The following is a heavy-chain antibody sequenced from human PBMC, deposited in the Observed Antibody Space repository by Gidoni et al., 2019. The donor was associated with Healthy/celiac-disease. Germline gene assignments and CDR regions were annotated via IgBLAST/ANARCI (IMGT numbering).Heavy chain of an antibody. CDR1: GFTFSSYA. D-gene: IGHD6-19*01. CDR2: ISGSGGST. J-gene: IGHJ4*02. CDR3: AKDSHRRKYSSGWPYYFDY. Sequence: EVQLLESGGGLVQPGGSLRLSCAASGFTFSSYAMSWVRQAQGKGLEWVSAISGSGGSTYYADSVKGRFTISRDNSKNTLYLQMNSLRAEDTAVYYCAKDSHRRKYSSGWPYYFDYWGQGTLVTVSS. V-gene: IGHV3-23*01.